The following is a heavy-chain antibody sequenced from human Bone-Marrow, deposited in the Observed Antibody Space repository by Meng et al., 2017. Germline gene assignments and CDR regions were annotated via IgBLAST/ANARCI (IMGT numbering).Heavy chain of an antibody. CDR2: INPNSGGT. V-gene: IGHV1-2*02. D-gene: IGHD3-16*01. CDR3: ARRLSYVWGSPLDY. J-gene: IGHJ4*02. CDR1: GYTFTGYY. Sequence: ASVKVSCKASGYTFTGYYMHWVRQAPGQGLEWMGWINPNSGGTNYAQKFQGRVTMTRDTSISTAYMELSRLRSDDTAVYYCARRLSYVWGSPLDYWGQGTLVTVSS.